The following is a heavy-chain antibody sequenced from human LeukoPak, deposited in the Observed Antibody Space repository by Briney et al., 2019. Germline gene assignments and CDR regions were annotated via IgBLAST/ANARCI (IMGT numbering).Heavy chain of an antibody. Sequence: PGRSLRLSCAASGITFTSYAMHWVRQSPGKGLEWVAVISYDGGEQHYADSVRGRFTISRDNLKNVVYLEMNSLKPEDTALYYRARGGTPLGRDAFDIWGQGTVVAVSS. V-gene: IGHV3-30*01. CDR2: ISYDGGEQ. D-gene: IGHD6-25*01. J-gene: IGHJ3*02. CDR1: GITFTSYA. CDR3: ARGGTPLGRDAFDI.